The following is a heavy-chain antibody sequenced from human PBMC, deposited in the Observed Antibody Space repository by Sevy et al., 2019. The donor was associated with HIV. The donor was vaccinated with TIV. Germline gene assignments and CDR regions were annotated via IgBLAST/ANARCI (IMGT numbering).Heavy chain of an antibody. Sequence: GGSLRLSCAASGFTFSSYAMHWVRQAPGKGLEWVAVISYDGSNKYYADSVKGRFTISRDNSKNTLYLQMNSLRAEDTAVYYSARDGVGYTAMGPFDYWGQGTLVTVSS. CDR1: GFTFSSYA. CDR2: ISYDGSNK. D-gene: IGHD5-18*01. J-gene: IGHJ4*02. CDR3: ARDGVGYTAMGPFDY. V-gene: IGHV3-30-3*01.